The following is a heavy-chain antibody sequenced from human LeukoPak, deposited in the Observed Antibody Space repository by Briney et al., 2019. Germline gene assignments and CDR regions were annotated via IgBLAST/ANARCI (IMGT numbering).Heavy chain of an antibody. CDR2: IIPILGIA. CDR1: GGTFSSYA. D-gene: IGHD2-15*01. CDR3: ARGGGGWPSSTMDY. V-gene: IGHV1-69*04. Sequence: GASVKVSCKASGGTFSSYAISWVRQAPGQGLEWMGRIIPILGIANYAQKFQGRVTITADKSTSTAYMELSSLRSEDTAVYYCARGGGGWPSSTMDYWGQGTLVTVSS. J-gene: IGHJ4*02.